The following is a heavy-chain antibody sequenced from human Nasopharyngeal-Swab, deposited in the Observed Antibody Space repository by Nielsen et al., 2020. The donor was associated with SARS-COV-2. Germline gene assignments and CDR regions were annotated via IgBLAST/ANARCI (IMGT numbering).Heavy chain of an antibody. V-gene: IGHV3-53*01. CDR3: ARDGSYSSGYFDY. Sequence: WIRQPPGKGLEWVSVIYRGGSTYYADSVKGRFTISRDNSKKTLYLQMNSLRVEDTAVYYCARDGSYSSGYFDYWGQGTLVTVSS. CDR2: IYRGGST. J-gene: IGHJ4*02. D-gene: IGHD6-19*01.